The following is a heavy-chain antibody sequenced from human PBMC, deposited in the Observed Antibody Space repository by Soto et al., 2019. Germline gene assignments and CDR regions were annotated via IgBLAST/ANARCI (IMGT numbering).Heavy chain of an antibody. V-gene: IGHV3-48*02. Sequence: EVQLVESGGGLVQPGGSLRLSCAASGFTLSSYNMNWVRQAPGKGLEWVSYISGSSDTIYYADSVKGRFTISRDNAKNSLYLQMDSLRDEDTAVYYWASEHGGSTWFVGIYYYFGVDVWGEGTTVTVSS. CDR3: ASEHGGSTWFVGIYYYFGVDV. CDR2: ISGSSDTI. J-gene: IGHJ6*04. D-gene: IGHD6-13*01. CDR1: GFTLSSYN.